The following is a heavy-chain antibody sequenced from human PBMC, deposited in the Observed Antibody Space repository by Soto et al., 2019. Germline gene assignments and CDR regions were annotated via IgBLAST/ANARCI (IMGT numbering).Heavy chain of an antibody. CDR3: ARYYGGYFDY. CDR2: IYYSGST. Sequence: PSEILSLTCTVSGGSISSGGYYWSWIRQHPGKGLEWIGYIYYSGSTNYNPSLKSRVTISVDTSKNQFSLKLSSVTAADTAVYYCARYYGGYFDYWGQGTLVTVSS. V-gene: IGHV4-61*08. CDR1: GGSISSGGYY. D-gene: IGHD3-10*01. J-gene: IGHJ4*02.